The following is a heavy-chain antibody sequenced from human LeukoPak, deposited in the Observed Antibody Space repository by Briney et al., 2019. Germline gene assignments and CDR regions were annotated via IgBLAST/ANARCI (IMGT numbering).Heavy chain of an antibody. CDR1: GITFSSYD. D-gene: IGHD4-17*01. CDR3: ARSFYGDYPY. V-gene: IGHV3-13*01. J-gene: IGHJ4*02. CDR2: IGTTGDT. Sequence: GGSLRLSCAASGITFSSYDMHWVRQVTGKGLEWVSSIGTTGDTHYAVSVKGRFTISRENAKNSLYLQMSSLSAGDTAVYYCARSFYGDYPYWGQGTLVTVSS.